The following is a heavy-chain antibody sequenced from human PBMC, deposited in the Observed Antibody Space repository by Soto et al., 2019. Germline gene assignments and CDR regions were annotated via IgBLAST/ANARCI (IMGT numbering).Heavy chain of an antibody. CDR1: GYTFTSYV. V-gene: IGHV1-18*01. Sequence: AAVKVSCKASGYTFTSYVITWVLQAPGQGLEWMGWISVYNGDTKYAQKVQGRVAMTTDTSTSTAYMELRSLRSDDTAVYYCAKDLTRQLAYWLDPWGQGTQVTVSS. CDR2: ISVYNGDT. D-gene: IGHD6-6*01. J-gene: IGHJ5*02. CDR3: AKDLTRQLAYWLDP.